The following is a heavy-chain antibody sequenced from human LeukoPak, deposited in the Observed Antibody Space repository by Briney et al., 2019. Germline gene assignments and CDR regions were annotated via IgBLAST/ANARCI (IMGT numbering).Heavy chain of an antibody. J-gene: IGHJ5*02. CDR1: GGSFSGYY. CDR3: ARGGRGGYCSSTSCTNWFDP. Sequence: PSETLSLTCAVYGGSFSGYYWSWIRQPPGKGLEWIGEINHSGSTNYNPSLKSRVTISVDTSKNQFSLKLSSVTAADMAVYYCARGGRGGYCSSTSCTNWFDPWGQGTLVTVSS. CDR2: INHSGST. V-gene: IGHV4-34*01. D-gene: IGHD2-2*01.